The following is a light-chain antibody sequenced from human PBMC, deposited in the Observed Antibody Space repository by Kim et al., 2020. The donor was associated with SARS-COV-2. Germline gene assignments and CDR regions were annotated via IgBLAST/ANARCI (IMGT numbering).Light chain of an antibody. Sequence: ATLAPRASQSVSSSYLAWYQQKPGQAPRLLIYGASSRATGIPDRFSGSGSGTDFTLTISRLEPEDFAVYYCQQYGSSPLTFGGGTKVDIK. CDR3: QQYGSSPLT. CDR1: QSVSSSY. CDR2: GAS. J-gene: IGKJ4*01. V-gene: IGKV3-20*01.